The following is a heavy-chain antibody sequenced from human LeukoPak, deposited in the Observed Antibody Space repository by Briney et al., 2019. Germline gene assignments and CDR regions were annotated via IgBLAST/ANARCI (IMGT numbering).Heavy chain of an antibody. CDR1: GFTFSSYA. Sequence: GGSLRLSCAASGFTFSSYAMSSVRQAPGRGLEWVSAISGSGGSTCYEDSVKGRFTISRDNSKNTLYLQMNSLRAEDTAVYYCAKEPVVEGYYFDYWGQGTLVTVSS. D-gene: IGHD3-3*01. J-gene: IGHJ4*02. V-gene: IGHV3-23*01. CDR2: ISGSGGST. CDR3: AKEPVVEGYYFDY.